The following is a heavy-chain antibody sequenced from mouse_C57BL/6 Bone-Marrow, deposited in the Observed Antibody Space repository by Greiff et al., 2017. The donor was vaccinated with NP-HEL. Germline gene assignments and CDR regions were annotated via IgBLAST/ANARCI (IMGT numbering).Heavy chain of an antibody. J-gene: IGHJ1*03. V-gene: IGHV1-74*01. CDR2: IHPSDSDT. CDR1: GYTFTSYW. Sequence: QVQLQQSGAELVKPGASVKVSCKASGYTFTSYWMHWVKQRPGQGLEWIGRIHPSDSDTNYNQKFKGKATLTVDNSSSTAYMQLSSLTSEDSAVYYCATYDGYYPYWYFDVWGTGTTVTVSS. D-gene: IGHD2-3*01. CDR3: ATYDGYYPYWYFDV.